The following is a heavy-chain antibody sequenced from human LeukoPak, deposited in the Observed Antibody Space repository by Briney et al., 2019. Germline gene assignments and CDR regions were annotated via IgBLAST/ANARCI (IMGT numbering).Heavy chain of an antibody. J-gene: IGHJ5*02. CDR1: GVTFTSYY. Sequence: SQTLSLTCAVYGVTFTSYYWTWIRPPPGNGLASIGEINHSGSTNYNPSLKSRVTISVDTSKNQLSLKLSSVTAAATAVYYCPRETMVRGVRPKRFDPWGQGTLVTVSS. CDR3: PRETMVRGVRPKRFDP. V-gene: IGHV4-34*01. D-gene: IGHD3-10*01. CDR2: INHSGST.